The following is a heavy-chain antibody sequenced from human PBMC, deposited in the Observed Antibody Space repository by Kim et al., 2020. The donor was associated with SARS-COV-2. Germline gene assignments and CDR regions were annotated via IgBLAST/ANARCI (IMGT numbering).Heavy chain of an antibody. CDR2: ISGSGGST. CDR1: GFTFSSYA. CDR3: AKAASSLRGYSYGQYYYYGMDV. V-gene: IGHV3-23*01. Sequence: GGSLRLSCAASGFTFSSYAMSWVRQAPGKGLEWVSAISGSGGSTYYADSVKGRFTISRDNSKNTLYLQMNSLRAEDTAVYYCAKAASSLRGYSYGQYYYYGMDVWPRDHGHRLL. J-gene: IGHJ6*02. D-gene: IGHD5-18*01.